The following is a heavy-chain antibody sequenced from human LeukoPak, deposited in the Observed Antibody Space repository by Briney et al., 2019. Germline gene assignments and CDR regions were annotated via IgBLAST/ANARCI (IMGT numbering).Heavy chain of an antibody. D-gene: IGHD3-3*01. CDR3: ARGGRIFGVVPLDY. Sequence: GGSLRLSCAASGFTFSSYSMNWVRQAPGKGLEWVSSISSSSSYIYYADSVKARFTISRDNAKNSLYLQMNNLRAEDTAVYYCARGGRIFGVVPLDYWGQGTLVTVSS. V-gene: IGHV3-21*01. J-gene: IGHJ4*02. CDR2: ISSSSSYI. CDR1: GFTFSSYS.